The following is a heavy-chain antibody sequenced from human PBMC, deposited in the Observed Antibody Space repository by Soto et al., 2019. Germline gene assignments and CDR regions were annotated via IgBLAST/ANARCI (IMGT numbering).Heavy chain of an antibody. J-gene: IGHJ4*02. V-gene: IGHV1-69*02. CDR2: IIPILGIA. D-gene: IGHD5-12*01. CDR3: AILAGYSGYGPDY. CDR1: GGTFSSYT. Sequence: QVQLVQSGAEVKKPGSSVKVSCKASGGTFSSYTISWVRQAPGQGLEWVGRIIPILGIANYAQKFQGRVTITADKSTSTAYMELSSLRSEDTAVYYCAILAGYSGYGPDYWGQGTLVTVSS.